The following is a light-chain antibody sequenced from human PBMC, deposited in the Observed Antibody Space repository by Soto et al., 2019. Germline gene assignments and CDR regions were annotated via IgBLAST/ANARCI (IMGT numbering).Light chain of an antibody. V-gene: IGKV3-20*01. Sequence: EIVLTQSPGTLSLSPGERATLSCRASQSVSSSYLAGYQQKPGQAPRLLIYGASSRATGIPDRFSGSGSGTDFTLTISRLEPEDFAVYYCQQYGSSPLTFGQGTKVDIK. CDR2: GAS. J-gene: IGKJ1*01. CDR1: QSVSSSY. CDR3: QQYGSSPLT.